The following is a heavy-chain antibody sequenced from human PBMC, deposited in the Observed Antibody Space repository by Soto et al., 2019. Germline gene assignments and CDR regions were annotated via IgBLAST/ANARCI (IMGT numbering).Heavy chain of an antibody. D-gene: IGHD3-3*01. J-gene: IGHJ4*02. CDR3: TTRYYDFWSGPPRPYYFDY. CDR1: GFTFSNAW. V-gene: IGHV3-15*01. CDR2: IKSKTDGGTT. Sequence: AGGSLRLSCAASGFTFSNAWMSWVRQAPGKGLEWVGRIKSKTDGGTTDYAAPVKGRFTISRDDSKNTLYLQMNSLKTEDTAVYYCTTRYYDFWSGPPRPYYFDYWGQGTLVTVS.